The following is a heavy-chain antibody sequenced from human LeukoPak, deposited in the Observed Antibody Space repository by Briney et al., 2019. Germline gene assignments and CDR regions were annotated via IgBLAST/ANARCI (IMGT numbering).Heavy chain of an antibody. Sequence: SVKVSCKASGGTFSSYAISWVRQAPGQGLEWMGGIIPIFGTANYAQKFQGRVTITADESTSTAYMEPSSLRSEDTAVYYCARVSSSWYNDQNWFDPWGQGTLVTVSS. CDR2: IIPIFGTA. CDR3: ARVSSSWYNDQNWFDP. V-gene: IGHV1-69*01. D-gene: IGHD6-13*01. J-gene: IGHJ5*02. CDR1: GGTFSSYA.